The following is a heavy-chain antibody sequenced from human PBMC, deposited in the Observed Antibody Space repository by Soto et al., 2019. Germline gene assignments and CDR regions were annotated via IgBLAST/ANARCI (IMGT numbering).Heavy chain of an antibody. CDR1: GGSISSYY. CDR3: ARAYGGYADY. J-gene: IGHJ4*02. D-gene: IGHD5-12*01. V-gene: IGHV4-59*01. Sequence: SETLSLTCTVSGGSISSYYWSWIRQPPGKGLEWIGYIYYSGSTNYNPSLKSRVTISVDTSKNQFSLKLSSVTAADTAVYYCARAYGGYADYWGQGAXVTVSS. CDR2: IYYSGST.